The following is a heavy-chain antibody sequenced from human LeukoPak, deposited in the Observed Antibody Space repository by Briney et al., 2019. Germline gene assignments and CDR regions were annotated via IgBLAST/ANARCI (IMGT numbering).Heavy chain of an antibody. CDR2: IRKDGSDK. CDR3: AKDSNWAFDY. V-gene: IGHV3-30*02. D-gene: IGHD7-27*01. Sequence: GGSLRLSCGASGFTFSRYGMHWVRQAPGKGLEWVTYIRKDGSDKYYADSVKGRFTISRDSSKNTVYLQMTSLRAEDTALYYCAKDSNWAFDYWGQGTLVSVSS. J-gene: IGHJ4*02. CDR1: GFTFSRYG.